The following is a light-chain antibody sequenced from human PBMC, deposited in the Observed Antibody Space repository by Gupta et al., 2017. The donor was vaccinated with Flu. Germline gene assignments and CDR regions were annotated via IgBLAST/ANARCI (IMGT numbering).Light chain of an antibody. CDR1: QSISSN. J-gene: IGKJ1*01. CDR3: QHDHSWPQA. V-gene: IGKV3-15*01. CDR2: SAS. Sequence: EIVMTQSPPTLSVSPGERVTLSCRASQSISSNLAWFQQKPGQTPRLLIYSASTRATGIPARFSGSGSGTDFTLTLSSLQSEDSAVYYCQHDHSWPQAFGQGTKVDI.